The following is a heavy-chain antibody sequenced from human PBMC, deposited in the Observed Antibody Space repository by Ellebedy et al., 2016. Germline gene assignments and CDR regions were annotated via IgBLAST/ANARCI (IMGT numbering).Heavy chain of an antibody. CDR3: ARDRSGSDVADDAFDV. J-gene: IGHJ3*01. D-gene: IGHD1-26*01. CDR2: IPFDGSSD. CDR1: GFTFSNYA. V-gene: IGHV3-30*04. Sequence: GESLKISCAASGFTFSNYAMHWVRQAPGKGLEWVAVIPFDGSSDYYTDSVKGRFTVSRDNSKNTLYLQVNSLTAEDTATYFCARDRSGSDVADDAFDVWGPGTVVTVSS.